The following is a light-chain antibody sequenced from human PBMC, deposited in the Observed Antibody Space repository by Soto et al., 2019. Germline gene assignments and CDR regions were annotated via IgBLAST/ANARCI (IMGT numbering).Light chain of an antibody. CDR3: SSYTISSTR. Sequence: QSALTQPASVSGSPGQSITISCTRTSSDVGGYNYVSWYQQHPGKAPKLMIYEVTNRPSGVSNRFSGSKSGNTASLTISGLQAEDEADYYCSSYTISSTRFGGGTQLTVL. CDR2: EVT. CDR1: SSDVGGYNY. V-gene: IGLV2-14*01. J-gene: IGLJ3*02.